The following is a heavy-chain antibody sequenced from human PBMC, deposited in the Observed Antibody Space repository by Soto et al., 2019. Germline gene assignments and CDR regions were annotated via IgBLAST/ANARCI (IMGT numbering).Heavy chain of an antibody. CDR1: GYTFTSYG. CDR2: INSNNGNT. CDR3: ARDTPILQTTGGIDY. D-gene: IGHD7-27*01. Sequence: GASVKVSCKASGYTFTSYGISWGRPAPGQGLEWMGWINSNNGNTDYAQMLQGRLTMTTDTSTTTVYMELRSLRSDDTAVYFCARDTPILQTTGGIDYWGQGTLVTVSS. J-gene: IGHJ4*02. V-gene: IGHV1-18*01.